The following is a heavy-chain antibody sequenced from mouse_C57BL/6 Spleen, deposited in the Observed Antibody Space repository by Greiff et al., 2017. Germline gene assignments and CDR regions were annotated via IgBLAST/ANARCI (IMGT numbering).Heavy chain of an antibody. Sequence: VKLQQSGPELVKPGASVKISCKASGYAFSSSWMNWVKQRPGKGLEWIGRIYPGDGDTNYNGKFKGKATLPAAKSSSTAYMRLSSLTSEDSAVYCCARIYYGYDDGDYWGQGTTRTVSS. CDR1: GYAFSSSW. CDR3: ARIYYGYDDGDY. V-gene: IGHV1-82*01. D-gene: IGHD2-2*01. J-gene: IGHJ2*01. CDR2: IYPGDGDT.